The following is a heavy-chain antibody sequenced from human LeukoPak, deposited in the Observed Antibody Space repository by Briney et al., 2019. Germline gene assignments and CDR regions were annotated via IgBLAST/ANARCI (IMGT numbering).Heavy chain of an antibody. Sequence: GGSLRLSRAASGFTFSDYVVHWVRQAPGKGLDWVSSISDSGTSTFYADSVKGRFTISRDNSKNTLYLQMNSLRVEDTALYYCAKGYYDWFRYMDVWGNGTTVTVSS. CDR2: ISDSGTST. CDR3: AKGYYDWFRYMDV. CDR1: GFTFSDYV. V-gene: IGHV3-23*01. J-gene: IGHJ6*03. D-gene: IGHD3-3*01.